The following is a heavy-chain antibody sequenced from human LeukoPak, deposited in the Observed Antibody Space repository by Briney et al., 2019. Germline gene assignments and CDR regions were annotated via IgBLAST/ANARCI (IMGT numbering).Heavy chain of an antibody. V-gene: IGHV1-2*02. J-gene: IGHJ5*02. Sequence: ASVKVSCKASGYTFTGYYMHWVRQAPGQGLEWMGWINPNSVGTNYAQKFQGRVTMTRDTSISTAYMELSRLRSDDTAVYYCARAEYCSSTSCSSPPSNWFDPWGQGTLVTVSS. CDR1: GYTFTGYY. CDR2: INPNSVGT. CDR3: ARAEYCSSTSCSSPPSNWFDP. D-gene: IGHD2-2*01.